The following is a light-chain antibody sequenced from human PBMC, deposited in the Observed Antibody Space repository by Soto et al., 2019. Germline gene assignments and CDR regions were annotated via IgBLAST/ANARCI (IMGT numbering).Light chain of an antibody. Sequence: ILLSQSPGPLSLSSAERAILTFMVSQSDSSSWLAWYQQKPGQAPRLLIYGASSRDTGIPDRVSGSGSGTDFTLTISRLEPEDFAVYYCQQYGSSPWTFGQGTKVDI. V-gene: IGKV3-20*01. CDR2: GAS. CDR1: QSDSSSW. CDR3: QQYGSSPWT. J-gene: IGKJ1*01.